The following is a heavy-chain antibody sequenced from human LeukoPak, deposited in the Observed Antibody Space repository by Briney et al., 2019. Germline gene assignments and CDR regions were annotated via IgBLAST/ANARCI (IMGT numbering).Heavy chain of an antibody. D-gene: IGHD2-21*02. Sequence: ASVKVSCKASGYTFTAYYMHWVRQAPGQGLEWMGWINLNSSGTNYAQNFQGRVTMTRDTSISAAYMELSRLGSDDTAIYYCARVAGGDWYYFDFWGQGTLVTVSS. V-gene: IGHV1-2*02. CDR1: GYTFTAYY. CDR3: ARVAGGDWYYFDF. J-gene: IGHJ4*02. CDR2: INLNSSGT.